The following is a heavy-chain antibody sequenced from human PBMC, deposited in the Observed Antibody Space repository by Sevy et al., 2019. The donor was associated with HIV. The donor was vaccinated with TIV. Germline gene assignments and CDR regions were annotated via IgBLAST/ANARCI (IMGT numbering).Heavy chain of an antibody. D-gene: IGHD3-10*01. CDR2: ISTTSTYV. J-gene: IGHJ6*02. CDR3: ARDSGEGYYAMDF. Sequence: GGSLRLSCAASGFTFSSYTMNWVRQAPGKGLDWVSSISTTSTYVYYADSVKGRFTISRDNAKNSLYLQVNSLRAEDTAVYYCARDSGEGYYAMDFWGQGTTVTVSS. V-gene: IGHV3-21*01. CDR1: GFTFSSYT.